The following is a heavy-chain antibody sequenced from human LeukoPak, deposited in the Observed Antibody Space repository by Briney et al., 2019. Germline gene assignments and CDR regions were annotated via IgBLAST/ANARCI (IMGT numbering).Heavy chain of an antibody. D-gene: IGHD3-10*01. Sequence: ASVKVSCKASGDTFTSYAMHWVRQAPGQKLDWMGWINAGNGNTKYSQKFQGRVTITRDTSASTAYMELSSLRSEDTAVYYCARTRFGELLSFDPWGQGTLVTVSS. CDR2: INAGNGNT. J-gene: IGHJ5*02. CDR1: GDTFTSYA. V-gene: IGHV1-3*01. CDR3: ARTRFGELLSFDP.